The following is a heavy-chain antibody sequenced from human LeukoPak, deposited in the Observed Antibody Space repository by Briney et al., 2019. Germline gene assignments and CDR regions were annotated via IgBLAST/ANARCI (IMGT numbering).Heavy chain of an antibody. D-gene: IGHD3-22*01. V-gene: IGHV4-34*01. CDR3: ARDIPYNYDSSGYWFDP. CDR1: GGSFSGYY. CDR2: INHSGST. Sequence: SETLSLTCAVYGGSFSGYYWSWIRQPPGKGLEWIGEINHSGSTNYNPSLKSRVTMSVDTSKNQFSLKLSSVTAADTAVYYCARDIPYNYDSSGYWFDPWGQGTLVTVSS. J-gene: IGHJ5*02.